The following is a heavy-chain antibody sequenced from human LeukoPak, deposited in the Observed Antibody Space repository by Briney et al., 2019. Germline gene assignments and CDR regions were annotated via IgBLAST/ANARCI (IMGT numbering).Heavy chain of an antibody. CDR3: ARGLRITIFGVAPYGMDV. CDR1: GGSISSTTYY. J-gene: IGHJ6*02. D-gene: IGHD3-3*01. CDR2: IYYSGNT. Sequence: SETLSLTCIVSGGSISSTTYYWGWIRQPPGKRLEWIGSIYYSGNTYYNPSLKSRVTISVDTSKNQFSLKLSSVTAADTAVYYCARGLRITIFGVAPYGMDVWGQGTTVTVSS. V-gene: IGHV4-39*07.